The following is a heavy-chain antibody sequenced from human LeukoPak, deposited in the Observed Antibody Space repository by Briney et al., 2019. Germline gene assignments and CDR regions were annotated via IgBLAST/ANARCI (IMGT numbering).Heavy chain of an antibody. V-gene: IGHV4-38-2*02. CDR1: GYSICSGYY. CDR2: IYHSVST. Sequence: SETLSLTCTVSGYSICSGYYWGLVRQPPGKGLEWIGRIYHSVSTVYNSSLKSRVTISVDTRNIQFPVQLGSEIADSTAVYYCARNRIGDRIDYWGQGTLVTVSS. J-gene: IGHJ4*02. CDR3: ARNRIGDRIDY. D-gene: IGHD2-21*01.